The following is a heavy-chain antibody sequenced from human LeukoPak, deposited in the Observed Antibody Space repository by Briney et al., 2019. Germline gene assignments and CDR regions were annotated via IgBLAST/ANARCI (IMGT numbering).Heavy chain of an antibody. CDR3: ARVYTRGYQTSAQLQYSFDY. J-gene: IGHJ4*02. CDR2: IRAYNGNT. CDR1: GYTFTSYD. D-gene: IGHD5-24*01. Sequence: ASVKVSCKASGYTFTSYDISWVRQAPGQGLEWKGWIRAYNGNTDYAQKIQARVTMTTDTSTRTAYMELRSLESDDTAVYYCARVYTRGYQTSAQLQYSFDYWGQGTLVTVSS. V-gene: IGHV1-18*01.